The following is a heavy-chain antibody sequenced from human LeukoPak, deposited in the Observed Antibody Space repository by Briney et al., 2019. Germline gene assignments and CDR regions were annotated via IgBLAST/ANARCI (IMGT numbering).Heavy chain of an antibody. CDR1: GFTFSSYA. V-gene: IGHV3-30*04. CDR2: ISYDGSNK. J-gene: IGHJ4*02. D-gene: IGHD3-22*01. Sequence: GGSLRLSCAASGFTFSSYAMHWVRQAPGKGLEWVAVISYDGSNKYYADSVKGRFTISRDNSKNTLYLQMNSLRAEDTALYYCASSRYDSSGYYGIIGYWGQGTLVTVSS. CDR3: ASSRYDSSGYYGIIGY.